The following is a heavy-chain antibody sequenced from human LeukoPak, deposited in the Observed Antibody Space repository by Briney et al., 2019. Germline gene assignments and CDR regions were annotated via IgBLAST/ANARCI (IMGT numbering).Heavy chain of an antibody. CDR2: FDPEDGET. CDR3: AIGVSSGWYYFDY. Sequence: GASVKVSCKVSGYTLTELSMHWVRQAPGKGREWMGGFDPEDGETIYAQKFQGRVTMTEDTSTDTAYMELSSLRSEDTAVYYCAIGVSSGWYYFDYWGQGTLVTVSS. CDR1: GYTLTELS. V-gene: IGHV1-24*01. D-gene: IGHD6-19*01. J-gene: IGHJ4*02.